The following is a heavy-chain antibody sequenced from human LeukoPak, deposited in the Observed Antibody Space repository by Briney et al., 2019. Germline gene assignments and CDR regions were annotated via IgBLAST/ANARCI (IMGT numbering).Heavy chain of an antibody. CDR2: IQPGGAT. J-gene: IGHJ4*02. V-gene: IGHV3-66*02. CDR3: ASYDFWSGSSDY. CDR1: GLTVSDNY. Sequence: GGSLRLSCAASGLTVSDNYMGWVRQAPGTGLDWVSIIQPGGATYYADSVKGRFTISRDNSKNTLYLQMNSLRAEETAVYYCASYDFWSGSSDYWGQGALVTVSS. D-gene: IGHD3-3*01.